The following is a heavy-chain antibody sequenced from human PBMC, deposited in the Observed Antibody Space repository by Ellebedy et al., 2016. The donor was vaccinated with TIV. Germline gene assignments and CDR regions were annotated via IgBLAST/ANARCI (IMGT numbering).Heavy chain of an antibody. CDR3: ARGYSGYDLRFDY. V-gene: IGHV4-61*08. J-gene: IGHJ4*02. CDR1: GGSTSSGGSY. D-gene: IGHD5-12*01. Sequence: MPSETLSLTCTVSGGSTSSGGSYWSWIRQPPGKGLEWIGYIYYSGSTNYNPSLKSRVTISVDTSKNQFSLKLSSVTAADTAVYYCARGYSGYDLRFDYWGQGTLVTVSS. CDR2: IYYSGST.